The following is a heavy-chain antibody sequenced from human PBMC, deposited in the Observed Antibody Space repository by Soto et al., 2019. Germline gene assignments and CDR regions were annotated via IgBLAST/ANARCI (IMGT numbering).Heavy chain of an antibody. J-gene: IGHJ5*02. D-gene: IGHD3-10*01. CDR1: GFTFRYYA. V-gene: IGHV3-23*01. CDR2: ISGSAIAT. Sequence: PGGSLRPSCAASGFTFRYYAMSGVRQAPGKGLEGVSAISGSAIATYYADSVKGRFTISRDNSKNTLYLQRNRLRADDTAVYYCARDAISMVRGTNNWFDPWGQGTLVTVSS. CDR3: ARDAISMVRGTNNWFDP.